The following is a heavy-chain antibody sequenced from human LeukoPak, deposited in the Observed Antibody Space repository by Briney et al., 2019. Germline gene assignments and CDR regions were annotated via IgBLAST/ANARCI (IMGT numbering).Heavy chain of an antibody. D-gene: IGHD5-12*01. CDR1: GGSISSHY. J-gene: IGHJ6*03. V-gene: IGHV4-59*11. CDR2: IYYSGST. Sequence: SEPLSLTCTVSGGSISSHYWSWIRQPPGKGLEWIGYIYYSGSTNYNPSLKSRVTISVDTSKNQFSLKLSSVTAADTAVYYCATCGYSGYDCYYYMDVWGKGTTVTVSS. CDR3: ATCGYSGYDCYYYMDV.